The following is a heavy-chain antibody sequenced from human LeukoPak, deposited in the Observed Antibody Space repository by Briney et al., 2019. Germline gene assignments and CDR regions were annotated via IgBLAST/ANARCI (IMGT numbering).Heavy chain of an antibody. CDR2: INHSGST. CDR3: ARGGASAGAIWFIP. D-gene: IGHD6-13*01. CDR1: GGSVSGYY. J-gene: IGHJ5*02. V-gene: IGHV4-34*01. Sequence: PSETLSLTCADYGGSVSGYYWSWIRQPPGKGLEWIGEINHSGSTNYNPSLKSRVTISVDTSKNQFSLKLSSVTAADTAVYYCARGGASAGAIWFIPWGQRSLVTVSS.